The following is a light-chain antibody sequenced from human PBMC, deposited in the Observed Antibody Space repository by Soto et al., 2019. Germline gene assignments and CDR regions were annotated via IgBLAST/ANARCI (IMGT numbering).Light chain of an antibody. Sequence: DVHMSQSPSSLSASIGYRFTITCRASQRITNRLNWYQHRPGKAPRLLIYAASSLESGVPSRFSGSASGTDCTLTISSLQPEDFETYYCQQGYSNPLTFGQGTKVDIK. J-gene: IGKJ1*01. CDR2: AAS. CDR3: QQGYSNPLT. V-gene: IGKV1-39*01. CDR1: QRITNR.